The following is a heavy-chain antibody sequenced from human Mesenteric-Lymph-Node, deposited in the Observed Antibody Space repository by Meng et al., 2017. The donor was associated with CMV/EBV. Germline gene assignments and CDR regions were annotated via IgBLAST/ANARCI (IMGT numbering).Heavy chain of an antibody. CDR3: ATLASAGQAKHFDY. J-gene: IGHJ4*02. V-gene: IGHV3-23*01. D-gene: IGHD6-13*01. Sequence: GGSLRLSCAASGLGFKTYDMTWVRQAPGEGLEWVSSISISGVVTYYADSVRGRFTVSRDNSKNIPYLQLSGLKVEDTAVYHCATLASAGQAKHFDYWGQGTLVTVSS. CDR2: ISISGVVT. CDR1: GLGFKTYD.